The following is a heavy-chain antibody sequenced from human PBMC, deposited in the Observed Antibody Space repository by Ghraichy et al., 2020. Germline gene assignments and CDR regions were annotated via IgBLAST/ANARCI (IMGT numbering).Heavy chain of an antibody. CDR2: INPNDGIT. CDR3: ARDQNGGHYGMNV. Sequence: ASVKVSCKASGYSLTSHYIHWVRQAPGQGLEWTGIINPNDGITSYIQKFRGRVSMTRDTSTSTVNMELSSLRSEVTAVYYCARDQNGGHYGMNVWGQGTTVTVSS. V-gene: IGHV1-46*01. J-gene: IGHJ6*02. D-gene: IGHD4-23*01. CDR1: GYSLTSHY.